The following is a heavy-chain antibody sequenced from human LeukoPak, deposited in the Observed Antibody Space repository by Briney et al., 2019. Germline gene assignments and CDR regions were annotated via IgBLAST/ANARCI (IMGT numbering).Heavy chain of an antibody. J-gene: IGHJ4*02. V-gene: IGHV3-23*01. CDR2: ISGSGGST. CDR3: ARDHYYGSGSYYGGYFDY. CDR1: GFTFSSYG. D-gene: IGHD3-10*01. Sequence: AGGSLRLSCAASGFTFSSYGMSWVRQAPGKGLEWVSAISGSGGSTYYADSVKGRFTISRDNSKNTLYLQMNSLRAEDTAVYYCARDHYYGSGSYYGGYFDYWGQGTLVTVSS.